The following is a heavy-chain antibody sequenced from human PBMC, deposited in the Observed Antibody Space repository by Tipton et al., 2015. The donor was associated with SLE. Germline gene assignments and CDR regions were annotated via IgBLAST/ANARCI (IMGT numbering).Heavy chain of an antibody. CDR3: ARESIAAAGYFDY. CDR2: IYYRGST. D-gene: IGHD6-13*01. CDR1: GGSISSSNW. Sequence: TLSLTCAVSGGSISSSNWWGWIRQPPGKGLEWIGSIYYRGSTYYNPSLKSRVTISVDTPKNQFSLELSSVTAADTAVYYCARESIAAAGYFDYWGQGTLVTVSS. V-gene: IGHV4-39*07. J-gene: IGHJ4*02.